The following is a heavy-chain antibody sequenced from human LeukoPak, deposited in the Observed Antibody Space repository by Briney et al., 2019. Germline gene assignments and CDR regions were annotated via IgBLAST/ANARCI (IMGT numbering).Heavy chain of an antibody. D-gene: IGHD3-22*01. CDR2: ISGSGGST. V-gene: IGHV3-23*01. CDR3: AKESSSAYFN. Sequence: GGSLRLSCAASGFTFSSYVMNWVRQAPGKGLEWVSTISGSGGSTYYADSVKGRFTISRDNSKNTLYLEMNSLRAEDTAIYYCAKESSSAYFNWGQGTLVSVSS. CDR1: GFTFSSYV. J-gene: IGHJ4*02.